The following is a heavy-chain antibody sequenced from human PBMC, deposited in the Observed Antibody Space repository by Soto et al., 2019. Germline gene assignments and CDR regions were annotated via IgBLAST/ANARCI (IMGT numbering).Heavy chain of an antibody. J-gene: IGHJ4*02. D-gene: IGHD2-2*01. CDR2: INPSGGST. CDR3: ARDVTSPCSTTTCLRYFDY. V-gene: IGHV1-46*03. Sequence: QVQLVQSGAEVMKPGASVKVSCKASGYTFTNYYMHWVRQAPGQGLEWLGIINPSGGSTTYTQKLQRRVTMTRDTTTSTVYMGLSSLRSEYTAVYYCARDVTSPCSTTTCLRYFDYWGQGTLVTVSS. CDR1: GYTFTNYY.